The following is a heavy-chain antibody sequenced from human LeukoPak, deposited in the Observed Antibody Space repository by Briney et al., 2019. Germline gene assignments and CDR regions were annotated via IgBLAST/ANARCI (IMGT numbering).Heavy chain of an antibody. Sequence: GGSLRLSSAASVFTPDDYGMSGGRQAPGKRVEWGSGMKWNGGSTGYADAVKGRFTITRDNAKNSLYLQMNSLRAEDTALYHCARDAYYGDYAANYWGQGTLVTVSS. D-gene: IGHD4-17*01. CDR2: MKWNGGST. CDR3: ARDAYYGDYAANY. CDR1: VFTPDDYG. J-gene: IGHJ4*02. V-gene: IGHV3-20*01.